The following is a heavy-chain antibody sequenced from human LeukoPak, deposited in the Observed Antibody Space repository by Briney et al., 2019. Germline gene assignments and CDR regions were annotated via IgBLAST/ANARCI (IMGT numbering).Heavy chain of an antibody. CDR1: GGSISGYY. J-gene: IGHJ4*02. CDR3: VRGSGGDGSGSL. Sequence: SETLSLTCTVSGGSISGYYWSWIRQAPGKGLEWIGYNYYSGSPHYNPSLKGRVTISVDTSKNHVSMNLSFVTAEDTAMYYCVRGSGGDGSGSLWGQGTLVTVSS. V-gene: IGHV4-59*01. CDR2: NYYSGSP. D-gene: IGHD3-10*01.